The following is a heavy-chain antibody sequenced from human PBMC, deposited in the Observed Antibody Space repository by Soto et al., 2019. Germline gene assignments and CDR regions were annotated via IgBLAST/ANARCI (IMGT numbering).Heavy chain of an antibody. D-gene: IGHD6-13*01. CDR2: MNPNSGNT. CDR3: ATETSAAGTGWFDP. V-gene: IGHV1-8*01. J-gene: IGHJ5*02. CDR1: GYTFTSYD. Sequence: QVQLVQSGAEVKKPGASVKVSCKASGYTFTSYDINWVRQATGQGLEWMGWMNPNSGNTGYAQKFQGRVTMTRTTSTSTAYMELSSLRSEDTAVYYSATETSAAGTGWFDPWGQGTLVTVSS.